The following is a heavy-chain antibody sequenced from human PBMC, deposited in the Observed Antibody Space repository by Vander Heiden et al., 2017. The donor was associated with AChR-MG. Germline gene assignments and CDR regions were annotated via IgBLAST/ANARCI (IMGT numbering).Heavy chain of an antibody. J-gene: IGHJ5*02. Sequence: QVQLVQSGAEVKKPGASVKVSCKASGYTFTGYYMHWVRQAPGQGLEWMGWINPNSGGTNYAQKFQGRVTMTRDTSISTAYMELSRLRSDDTAVYYCARDPLWSGYYGWFDPWGQGTLVTVSS. CDR1: GYTFTGYY. V-gene: IGHV1-2*02. CDR3: ARDPLWSGYYGWFDP. CDR2: INPNSGGT. D-gene: IGHD3-3*01.